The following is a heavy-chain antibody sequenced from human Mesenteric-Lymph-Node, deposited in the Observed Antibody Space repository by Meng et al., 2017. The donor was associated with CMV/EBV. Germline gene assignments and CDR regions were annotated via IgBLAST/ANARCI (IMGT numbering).Heavy chain of an antibody. D-gene: IGHD6-13*01. CDR3: ARHWAAAALYFDY. J-gene: IGHJ4*02. CDR2: IYYSGST. Sequence: VSGGSISSSSYYWGWIRQPPGKGLEWIGSIYYSGSTYYNPSLKSRVTISVDTSKNQFSLKLSSVTAADTAVYYCARHWAAAALYFDYWGQGTLVTVSS. V-gene: IGHV4-39*01. CDR1: GGSISSSSYY.